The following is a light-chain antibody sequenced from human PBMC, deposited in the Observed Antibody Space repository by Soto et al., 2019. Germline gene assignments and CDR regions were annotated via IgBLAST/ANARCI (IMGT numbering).Light chain of an antibody. J-gene: IGLJ1*01. CDR2: DVS. Sequence: QSALTQPASVSGSPGQSITISCTGTSSDVGGYNYVSWYQQHPGKAPKLMIYDVSNRASGVSNRFSASKSGNTASLTISGLQAEDEADYYCSSYTSSSTQVFGTGTKVTVL. CDR3: SSYTSSSTQV. CDR1: SSDVGGYNY. V-gene: IGLV2-14*01.